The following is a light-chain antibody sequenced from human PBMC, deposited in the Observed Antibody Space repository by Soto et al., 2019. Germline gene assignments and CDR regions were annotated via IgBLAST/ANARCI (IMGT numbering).Light chain of an antibody. Sequence: EILLAHSGATLSLSPGEIATLACRASQSVSSYLAWYQQKPGQAPRLLIYGASSRATGIPDRFSGSGSGTDFTLTISRLEPEDFAVYYCQQYGSSRWTFGQGTKVDIK. J-gene: IGKJ1*01. CDR1: QSVSSY. V-gene: IGKV3-20*01. CDR2: GAS. CDR3: QQYGSSRWT.